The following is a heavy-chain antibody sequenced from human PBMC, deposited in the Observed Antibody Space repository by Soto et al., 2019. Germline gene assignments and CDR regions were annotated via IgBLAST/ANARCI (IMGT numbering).Heavy chain of an antibody. CDR3: AKDRRPASYCGSKSCSTGGQADY. Sequence: PGGSLRLSCAASGFTFSSYAMSWVRQAPGKGLEWVSSISGSGGSTFYVDSVKGRFTTSRDNSRSTVYLQMNSLRAEDTAVYYCAKDRRPASYCGSKSCSTGGQADYWGQGTLVTVSS. D-gene: IGHD2-2*02. J-gene: IGHJ4*02. CDR2: ISGSGGST. CDR1: GFTFSSYA. V-gene: IGHV3-23*01.